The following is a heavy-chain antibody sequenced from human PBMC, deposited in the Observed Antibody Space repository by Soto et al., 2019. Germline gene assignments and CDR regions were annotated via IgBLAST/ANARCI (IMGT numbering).Heavy chain of an antibody. D-gene: IGHD6-19*01. CDR3: ARGGAVVPPYHYYYMDV. V-gene: IGHV3-21*01. Sequence: EVQLVESGGGLVKPGGSLRLSCAASGFTFSSYSMNWVRQAPGKGLEWVSSISSSSSYIYYADSVKGRFTISRDNAKNSLYLQMNSLRAEDTAVYYCARGGAVVPPYHYYYMDVWGKGTTVTVSS. J-gene: IGHJ6*03. CDR1: GFTFSSYS. CDR2: ISSSSSYI.